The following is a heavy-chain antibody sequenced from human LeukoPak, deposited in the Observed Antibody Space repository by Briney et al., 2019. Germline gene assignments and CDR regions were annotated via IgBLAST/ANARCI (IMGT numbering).Heavy chain of an antibody. CDR1: GGTFSSYA. D-gene: IGHD3-10*01. V-gene: IGHV1-69*05. CDR2: IIPIFGTA. J-gene: IGHJ4*02. Sequence: ASVKVSCKASGGTFSSYAISWVRQAPGQGLEWMGGIIPIFGTANYAQKFQGRVTITTDESTSTAYMELSSLRSEDTAVYYCARTSAQWFGELFSFDYWGQGTLVTVSS. CDR3: ARTSAQWFGELFSFDY.